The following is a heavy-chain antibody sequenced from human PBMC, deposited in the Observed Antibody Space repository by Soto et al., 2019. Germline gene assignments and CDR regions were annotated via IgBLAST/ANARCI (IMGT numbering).Heavy chain of an antibody. J-gene: IGHJ6*02. D-gene: IGHD3-22*01. CDR1: GFTFDDYA. V-gene: IGHV3-9*01. Sequence: EVQLVESGGDLVQPGRSLRLSCAASGFTFDDYAMHWVRQVPGKGLQWVSGLSWNGVTIGYAASVKGRFTVSRDNAKNSLSLQMNGLRPDYTALYYCAASRAYDSSDYSGFHYGMDVCGLGTTVTVS. CDR2: LSWNGVTI. CDR3: AASRAYDSSDYSGFHYGMDV.